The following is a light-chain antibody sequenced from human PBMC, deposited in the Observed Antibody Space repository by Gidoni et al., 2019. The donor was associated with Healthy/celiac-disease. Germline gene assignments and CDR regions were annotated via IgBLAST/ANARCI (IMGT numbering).Light chain of an antibody. J-gene: IGKJ2*01. CDR3: QQRNSYPNT. CDR2: AAS. CDR1: QGISSY. Sequence: IQFTQSPSSLSASVGDRVTITCRASQGISSYLAWYQQKPGKAPKLLIYAASTLQSGVPSRFSGSGSGTDFTLTISSLQPEDFATYYCQQRNSYPNTFGQGTKLEIK. V-gene: IGKV1-9*01.